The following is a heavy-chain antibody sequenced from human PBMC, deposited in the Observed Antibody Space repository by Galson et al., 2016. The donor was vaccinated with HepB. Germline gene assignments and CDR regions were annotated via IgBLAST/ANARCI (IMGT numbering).Heavy chain of an antibody. Sequence: SLRLSCAASGFTFSSYWMHWVRQAPGKGLEWVSSISSGSKYTNYADSVRGRFTISRDNTEKSLFLQMNSLRAEDTAIYYCAREEQTAINYFDPWGQGTLVSVTS. J-gene: IGHJ5*02. CDR1: GFTFSSYW. D-gene: IGHD1-1*01. CDR3: AREEQTAINYFDP. V-gene: IGHV3-21*01. CDR2: ISSGSKYT.